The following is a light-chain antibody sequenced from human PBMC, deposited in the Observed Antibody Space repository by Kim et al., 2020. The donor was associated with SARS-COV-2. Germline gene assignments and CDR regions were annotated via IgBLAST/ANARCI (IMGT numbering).Light chain of an antibody. Sequence: DIQMTQSPSSLSASVGDRVTITCRASQSISNFLNWYQQKPGKAPKLLIYAASSLQSGVPSRFSGSGSGTLSISSLQPEDFATYYCQQSYTTPYTFGQGTKLEI. CDR3: QQSYTTPYT. J-gene: IGKJ2*01. V-gene: IGKV1-39*01. CDR2: AAS. CDR1: QSISNF.